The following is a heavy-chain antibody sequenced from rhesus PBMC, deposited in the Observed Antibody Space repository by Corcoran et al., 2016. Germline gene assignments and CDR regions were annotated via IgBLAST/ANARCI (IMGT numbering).Heavy chain of an antibody. Sequence: VTLKESGPALVKPTQTLTLTCTFSGFSLSTSGLGVGWIRQPPRKAREGLSTIYWDDDKYYSTSLESRLTISKDTSKNQVVLTMTNMAPADTATYYCARVRTQRQLDGDYWGQGVLVTVSS. CDR3: ARVRTQRQLDGDY. J-gene: IGHJ4*01. D-gene: IGHD6-25*01. CDR1: GFSLSTSGLG. V-gene: IGHV2S1*01. CDR2: IYWDDDK.